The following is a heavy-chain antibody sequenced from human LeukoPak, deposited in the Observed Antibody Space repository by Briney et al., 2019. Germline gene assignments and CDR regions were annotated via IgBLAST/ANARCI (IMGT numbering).Heavy chain of an antibody. D-gene: IGHD3-10*01. CDR3: ARDLNSVYYYGSGSSDY. CDR2: IIPIFGTA. V-gene: IGHV1-69*13. J-gene: IGHJ4*02. Sequence: SVKVSCKASGGTFSSYAISWVRQAPGQGLEWMGGIIPIFGTANYAQKFQGRVTITADESTSTAYMELSSLRPEDTAVYYCARDLNSVYYYGSGSSDYWGQGTLVTVSS. CDR1: GGTFSSYA.